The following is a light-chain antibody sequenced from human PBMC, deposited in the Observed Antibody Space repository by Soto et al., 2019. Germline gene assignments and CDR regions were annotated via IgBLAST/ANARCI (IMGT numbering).Light chain of an antibody. Sequence: QSVLTQPPSASGTPGKRVTISGSGRSSNIESNFVYWYQQFPGTAPRLLIYRNNQRPSGVPDRFSGSKSGTSASLATSALRSEDEADYYCTVWDDSLRGRLFGGGTKLTVL. J-gene: IGLJ2*01. CDR1: SSNIESNF. CDR2: RNN. CDR3: TVWDDSLRGRL. V-gene: IGLV1-47*01.